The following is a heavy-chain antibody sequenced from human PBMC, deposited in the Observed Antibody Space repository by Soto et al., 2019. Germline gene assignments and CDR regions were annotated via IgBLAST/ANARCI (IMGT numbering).Heavy chain of an antibody. D-gene: IGHD4-4*01. Sequence: AGGSLRLSCAPSGFTFRSYGMRWVRQAPGKGLEWVAVIWYDGSNKYYADSVKGRFTISRDNSKNTLYLQMNSLRAEDTAVYYCARDRDPSNALNSWGQGTLVTVSS. V-gene: IGHV3-33*01. J-gene: IGHJ4*02. CDR2: IWYDGSNK. CDR1: GFTFRSYG. CDR3: ARDRDPSNALNS.